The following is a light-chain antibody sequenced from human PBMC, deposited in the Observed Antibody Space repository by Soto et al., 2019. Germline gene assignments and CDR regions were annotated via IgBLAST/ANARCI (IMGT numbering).Light chain of an antibody. Sequence: QSALTQPRSVSGSPGQSVTISCIGTSRDVGGYNYVSWYQQQPGKAPKLMIYDVNERPSGVPDRFSGSKSGNTASLTISGLQTEDEAEYYCCSYAGSYLVFGGGTKVTVL. V-gene: IGLV2-11*01. CDR1: SRDVGGYNY. CDR3: CSYAGSYLV. CDR2: DVN. J-gene: IGLJ2*01.